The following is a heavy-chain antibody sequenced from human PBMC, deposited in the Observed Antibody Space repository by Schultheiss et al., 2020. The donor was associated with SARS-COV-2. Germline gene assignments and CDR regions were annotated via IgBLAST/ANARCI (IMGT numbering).Heavy chain of an antibody. CDR1: GGSISSYY. Sequence: SETLSLTCTVSGGSISSYYWSWIRQPPGKGLEWIGYIYYSGSTNYNPSLKSRVTISVDTSKNQFPLKLSSVTAADTAVYYCARDDVLRYYFDYWGQGNLVTVSS. J-gene: IGHJ4*02. V-gene: IGHV4-59*01. D-gene: IGHD3-3*01. CDR3: ARDDVLRYYFDY. CDR2: IYYSGST.